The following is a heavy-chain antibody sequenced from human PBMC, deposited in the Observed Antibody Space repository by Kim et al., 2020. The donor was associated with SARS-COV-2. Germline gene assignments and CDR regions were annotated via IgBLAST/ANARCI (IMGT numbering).Heavy chain of an antibody. J-gene: IGHJ1*01. D-gene: IGHD3-9*01. CDR3: ARTLTGTTESFEY. Sequence: KDYVDAVMGRFTVSRDGANMYLQMNSLRAEDTAVYYCARTLTGTTESFEYWGRGTLVTVSS. CDR2: K. V-gene: IGHV3-7*03.